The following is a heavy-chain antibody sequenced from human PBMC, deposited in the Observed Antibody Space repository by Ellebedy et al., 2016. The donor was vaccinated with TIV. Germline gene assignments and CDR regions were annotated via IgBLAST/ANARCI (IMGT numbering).Heavy chain of an antibody. D-gene: IGHD5/OR15-5a*01. CDR2: ISASGGST. V-gene: IGHV3-23*01. J-gene: IGHJ4*02. CDR3: ARGDGRGHNVNEG. Sequence: GGSLRLXCAASGFTFNSYAMSWVRQAPGKGLEWVSGISASGGSTPDADSVRGRFTVSRDNSKNTLYLQMNSLRAEDTAVHFCARGDGRGHNVNEGWGQGTLVTVSS. CDR1: GFTFNSYA.